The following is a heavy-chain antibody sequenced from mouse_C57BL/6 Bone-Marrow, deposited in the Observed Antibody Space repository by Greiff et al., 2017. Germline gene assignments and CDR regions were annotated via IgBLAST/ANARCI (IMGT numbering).Heavy chain of an antibody. CDR3: ARDGSSLWARDY. D-gene: IGHD1-1*01. CDR1: GYTFTDHT. J-gene: IGHJ4*01. CDR2: IYPRDGST. V-gene: IGHV1-78*01. Sequence: QVQLQQSDAGLVKPGASVKISCKVSGYTFTDHTIHWIRQGPEQGLEWIGYIYPRDGSTKYNEKFKGQATLTADKSSSTDYMQLNSLTSEESAVYFGARDGSSLWARDYWVQGTSVTVSS.